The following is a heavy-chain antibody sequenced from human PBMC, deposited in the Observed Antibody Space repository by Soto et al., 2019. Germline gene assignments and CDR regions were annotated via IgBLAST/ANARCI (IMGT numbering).Heavy chain of an antibody. Sequence: PGGSLRLSCAASGFTFSSYAMSWVRQAPGKGLEWVSAISGSGGSTYYADSVKGRFTISRDNSKNTLYLQMNSLRAEDTAVYYCPRDEGGAAGPPSSLFDYWGQGTLVTVSS. J-gene: IGHJ4*02. CDR2: ISGSGGST. CDR3: PRDEGGAAGPPSSLFDY. CDR1: GFTFSSYA. D-gene: IGHD6-13*01. V-gene: IGHV3-23*01.